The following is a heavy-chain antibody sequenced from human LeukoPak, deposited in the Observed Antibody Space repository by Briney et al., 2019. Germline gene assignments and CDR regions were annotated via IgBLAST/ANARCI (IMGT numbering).Heavy chain of an antibody. Sequence: GGSLRLSCAASGFTVSSNYMSWVRQAPGKGLEWVSVIYSGGSTYYADSVKGRFTISGDNSKNTLYLQMNSLRAEDTAAYYCARAPPDTAMVSPSLLFDYWGQGTLVTVSS. CDR3: ARAPPDTAMVSPSLLFDY. CDR1: GFTVSSNY. D-gene: IGHD5-18*01. V-gene: IGHV3-53*01. J-gene: IGHJ4*02. CDR2: IYSGGST.